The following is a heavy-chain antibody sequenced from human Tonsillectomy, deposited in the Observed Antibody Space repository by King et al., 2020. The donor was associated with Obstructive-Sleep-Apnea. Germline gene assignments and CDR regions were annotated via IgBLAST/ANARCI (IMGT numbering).Heavy chain of an antibody. Sequence: VQLQESGPGLVKPSETLSLTCTVSGGSISNYYWSWIRQPPGKGLEWIGYMYYSGNTNFNPSLKSLVPISADTSKIQFSLRLSSVTAADTAVYYCARHRGVEDYGGYGDYFDYWGQGTLVTVSS. CDR3: ARHRGVEDYGGYGDYFDY. V-gene: IGHV4-59*08. J-gene: IGHJ4*02. D-gene: IGHD5-12*01. CDR2: MYYSGNT. CDR1: GGSISNYY.